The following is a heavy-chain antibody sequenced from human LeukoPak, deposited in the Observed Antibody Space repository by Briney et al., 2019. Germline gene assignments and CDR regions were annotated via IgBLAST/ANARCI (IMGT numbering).Heavy chain of an antibody. CDR3: ARNYV. CDR1: GFTFSSYS. Sequence: PGGSLRLSCAASGFTFSSYSMNWVRQAPGKGLEWVSYISTSSSTIYYADPVKGRFTISRDNAKNSLYLQMSSLRAEDTAVYYCARNYVWGQGTLVTVSS. V-gene: IGHV3-48*01. CDR2: ISTSSSTI. J-gene: IGHJ4*02. D-gene: IGHD1-7*01.